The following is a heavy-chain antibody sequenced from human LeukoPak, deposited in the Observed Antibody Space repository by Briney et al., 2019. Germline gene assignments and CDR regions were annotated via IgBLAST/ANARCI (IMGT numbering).Heavy chain of an antibody. D-gene: IGHD6-6*01. CDR2: IIPIFGTA. V-gene: IGHV1-69*13. CDR3: AIRWYSSSSDDY. Sequence: SVKVSSKASGGTFSSYAISWVRQAPGQGLEWMGGIIPIFGTANYAQKFQGRVTITADESTSTAYMELSSLRSEDTAVYYCAIRWYSSSSDDYWGQGTLVTVSS. J-gene: IGHJ4*02. CDR1: GGTFSSYA.